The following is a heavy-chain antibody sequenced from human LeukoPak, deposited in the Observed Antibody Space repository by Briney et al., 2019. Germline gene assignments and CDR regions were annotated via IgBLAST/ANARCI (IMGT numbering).Heavy chain of an antibody. D-gene: IGHD7-27*01. CDR1: GGSVSNYY. CDR2: IYYTET. V-gene: IGHV4-59*02. J-gene: IGHJ4*02. CDR3: ATRKLGNDY. Sequence: SETLSLTCTVSGGSVSNYYWSWIRQSPGKGLEWIGYIYYTETSYNPSLKSRVTISADTSKNQFSLKLYSVNAADTAVYYCATRKLGNDYWGLGTLVTVSS.